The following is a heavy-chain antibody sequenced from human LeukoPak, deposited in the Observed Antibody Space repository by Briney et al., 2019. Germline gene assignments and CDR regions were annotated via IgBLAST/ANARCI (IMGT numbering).Heavy chain of an antibody. V-gene: IGHV4-39*07. J-gene: IGHJ5*02. CDR3: ARDSGTTGEVKFDP. Sequence: TTSETLSLTCSLSGDSITGRSYYWGWIRQPPGKGLEWIGNIYYTGSTYYNPSLKSRVTISVDTSKNHFSLRLTSVTAADTAVYYCARDSGTTGEVKFDPWGQGTLVTVSS. CDR2: IYYTGST. CDR1: GDSITGRSYY. D-gene: IGHD3-10*01.